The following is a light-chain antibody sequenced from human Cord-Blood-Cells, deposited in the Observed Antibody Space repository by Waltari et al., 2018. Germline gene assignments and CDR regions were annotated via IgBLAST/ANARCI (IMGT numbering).Light chain of an antibody. Sequence: QSALTQPASVSGSPGHSITISCTGPSSDVVSYNLVSWYQQHQGKAPKLMIYEGSKRSSGVSNRFSGSKSGNTASLTISGLQAEDEADYYCCSYAGSSTYVFGTGTKVTVL. CDR1: SSDVVSYNL. J-gene: IGLJ1*01. V-gene: IGLV2-23*01. CDR3: CSYAGSSTYV. CDR2: EGS.